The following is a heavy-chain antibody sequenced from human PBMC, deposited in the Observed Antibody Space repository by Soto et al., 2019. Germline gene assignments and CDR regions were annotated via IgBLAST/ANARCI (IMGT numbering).Heavy chain of an antibody. CDR2: IYWDDDK. D-gene: IGHD3-3*01. Sequence: QITLNASGPTVVRPTETLTLTCRFSGFSLTTSGVGVGWIRQSPGKAPEWLALIYWDDDKRYSASLKSRLTTTKDPSKNQVVLTVSDLDPTYTATYYCAHRVLRTVFGLVTTTAIYFDFWGQGTPVAVSS. CDR3: AHRVLRTVFGLVTTTAIYFDF. J-gene: IGHJ4*02. V-gene: IGHV2-5*02. CDR1: GFSLTTSGVG.